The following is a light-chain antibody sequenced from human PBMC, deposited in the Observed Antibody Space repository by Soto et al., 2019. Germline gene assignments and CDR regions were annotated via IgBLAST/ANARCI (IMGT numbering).Light chain of an antibody. V-gene: IGLV2-8*01. CDR3: SSYAGSDNQGVDV. CDR2: EVT. CDR1: SSDVGGYNY. J-gene: IGLJ1*01. Sequence: QSALTQLPSASGSPGQSVTISCTGTSSDVGGYNYVSWYQQYPGKAPKLLIYEVTRRPSGVSDRFSGSQSGNTASLTVSGLQAEDEADYYCSSYAGSDNQGVDVFGAGTKLTVL.